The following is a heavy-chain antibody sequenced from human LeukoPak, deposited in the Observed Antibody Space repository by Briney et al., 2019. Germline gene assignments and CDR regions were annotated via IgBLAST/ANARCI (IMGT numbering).Heavy chain of an antibody. Sequence: PGGSLRLSCAASGLTFSSHWMHWVRQAPGKGLEWVAVISYDGDNEYYADSVKGQFTISRDNSKDRLYLQMNSLRPEDTAMYYCARVRGGRSWYYYGMDVWGRGTTVTVSS. CDR1: GLTFSSHW. D-gene: IGHD3-16*01. V-gene: IGHV3-30*13. CDR3: ARVRGGRSWYYYGMDV. CDR2: ISYDGDNE. J-gene: IGHJ6*02.